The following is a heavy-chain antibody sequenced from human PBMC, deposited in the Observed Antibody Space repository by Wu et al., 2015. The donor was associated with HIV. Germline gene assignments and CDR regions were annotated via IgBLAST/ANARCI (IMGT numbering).Heavy chain of an antibody. J-gene: IGHJ5*02. CDR1: GYTFTGYY. Sequence: QVQLVQSGAEVKKPGASVKVSCKASGYTFTGYYMHWVRQAPGQGLEWMGWINPNSGGTNYAQKFQGRVTMTRDTSISTAYMELSRLRSDDTAVYYCARSGDIVVVPAAIWWFDPWGQGTLVTVSS. V-gene: IGHV1-2*02. CDR3: ARSGDIVVVPAAIWWFDP. CDR2: INPNSGGT. D-gene: IGHD2-2*01.